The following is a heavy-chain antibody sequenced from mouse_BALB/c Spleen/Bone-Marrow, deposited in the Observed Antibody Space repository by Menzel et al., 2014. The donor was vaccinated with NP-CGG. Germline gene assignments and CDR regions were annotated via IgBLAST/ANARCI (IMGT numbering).Heavy chain of an antibody. CDR2: IDPANVNT. D-gene: IGHD1-1*01. CDR1: GFNIKNTY. CDR3: ATYYYGNSLFAY. Sequence: DVQLQESGAELVKPGASVKLSCTASGFNIKNTYIHWVKQRPEQGLEWIGRIDPANVNTKYDPKFQGKATITADTSSNTAYLQLSSLTSEDTAVYYCATYYYGNSLFAYWGQGTLVTVSA. J-gene: IGHJ3*01. V-gene: IGHV14-3*02.